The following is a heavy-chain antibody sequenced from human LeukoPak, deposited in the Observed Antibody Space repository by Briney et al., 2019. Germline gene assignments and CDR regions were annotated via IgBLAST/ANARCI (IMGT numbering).Heavy chain of an antibody. J-gene: IGHJ4*02. V-gene: IGHV3-30*18. CDR1: GFTFSSYG. CDR3: AKATQFDY. Sequence: GGSLRFSCAASGFTFSSYGMHWVRQAPGKGLEWVAVISYDGSNKYYADSVKGRFTISRDNSKNTLYLQMNSLRAEDTAVYYCAKATQFDYWGQGTLVTVSS. CDR2: ISYDGSNK.